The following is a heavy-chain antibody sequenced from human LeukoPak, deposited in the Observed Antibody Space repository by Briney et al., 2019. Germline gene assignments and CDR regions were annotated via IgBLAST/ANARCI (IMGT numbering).Heavy chain of an antibody. CDR3: TREVTMIVVVTIFDAFDI. CDR1: GFTFGDYA. Sequence: PGRSLRLSCTASGFTFGDYAMSWFRQAPGMGLEWVGFIRSKAYGGTTEYAASVKGRFTISRDDSKSIAYLQINSLKTEDTAVYYCTREVTMIVVVTIFDAFDIWGQGTMVTVSS. V-gene: IGHV3-49*03. CDR2: IRSKAYGGTT. D-gene: IGHD3-22*01. J-gene: IGHJ3*02.